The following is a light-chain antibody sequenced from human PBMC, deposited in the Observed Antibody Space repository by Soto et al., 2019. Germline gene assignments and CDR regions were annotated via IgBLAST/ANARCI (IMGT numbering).Light chain of an antibody. CDR1: ESVSTY. Sequence: DIVLTQSPATLSLSPGERATLSCRASESVSTYLAWYQHKPGQAPRLLINHASNSATGIPDRFSGSGSGTDFTLIISSLEPEDFAVYYCQQRRNWPYLTFGGGTKVEIK. CDR3: QQRRNWPYLT. J-gene: IGKJ4*01. V-gene: IGKV3-11*01. CDR2: HAS.